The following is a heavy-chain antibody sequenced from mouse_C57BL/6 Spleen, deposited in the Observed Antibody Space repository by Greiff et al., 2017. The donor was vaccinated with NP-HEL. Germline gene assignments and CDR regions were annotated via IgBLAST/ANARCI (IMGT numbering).Heavy chain of an antibody. D-gene: IGHD1-1*01. CDR2: IRSKSNNYAT. CDR1: GFSFNTYA. V-gene: IGHV10-1*01. Sequence: EVKLMESGGGLVQPKGSLKLSCAASGFSFNTYAMNWVRQAPGKGLEWVARIRSKSNNYATYYADSVKDRFTISRDDSESMLYLQMNNLKTEDTAMYYCVRHLLTTVVAGAMDYWGQGTSVTVSS. CDR3: VRHLLTTVVAGAMDY. J-gene: IGHJ4*01.